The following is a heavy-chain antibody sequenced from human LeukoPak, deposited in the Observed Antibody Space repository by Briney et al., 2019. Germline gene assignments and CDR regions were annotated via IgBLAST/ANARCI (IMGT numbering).Heavy chain of an antibody. CDR2: INSDGSST. V-gene: IGHV3-74*01. J-gene: IGHJ4*02. CDR3: ASVPHLRTTRGSFDY. CDR1: GFTFSSYW. D-gene: IGHD4-17*01. Sequence: GGSLRLSCAASGFTFSSYWMHWVRQAPGKGLVWVSRINSDGSSTSYADSVKGRFTISRDNAKNTLYLQMNSLRAEDTAVYYCASVPHLRTTRGSFDYWGQGTLVTVSS.